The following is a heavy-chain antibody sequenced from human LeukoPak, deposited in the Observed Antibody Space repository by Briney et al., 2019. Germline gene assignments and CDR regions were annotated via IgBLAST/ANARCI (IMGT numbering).Heavy chain of an antibody. Sequence: PSETLSLTCTVSGGSISSGGYYWSWIRQHPGKGLEWIGYIYYSGSTYYNPSLKSRVTISVDTSKNQFSLKLSSVTAADTAVYYCARGSPYDYIWWSYRPHFFDYWGQGTLVTVSS. CDR1: GGSISSGGYY. J-gene: IGHJ4*02. CDR2: IYYSGST. CDR3: ARGSPYDYIWWSYRPHFFDY. V-gene: IGHV4-31*03. D-gene: IGHD3-16*02.